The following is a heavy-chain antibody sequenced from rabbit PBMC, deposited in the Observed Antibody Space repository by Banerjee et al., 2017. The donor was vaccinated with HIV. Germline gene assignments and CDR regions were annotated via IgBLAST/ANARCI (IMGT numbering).Heavy chain of an antibody. D-gene: IGHD1-1*01. CDR2: IYTGSSGST. Sequence: SLEESGGDLVKPGASLTLTCTASGFSFSSSYYMCWVRQAPGKGLEWIACIYTGSSGSTYYASWAKGRFTISKTSSTTVTLQMTSLTAADTATYFCARDLGFSGGGHYMFGFWGQGTLVTVS. CDR3: ARDLGFSGGGHYMFGF. V-gene: IGHV1S40*01. J-gene: IGHJ3*01. CDR1: GFSFSSSYY.